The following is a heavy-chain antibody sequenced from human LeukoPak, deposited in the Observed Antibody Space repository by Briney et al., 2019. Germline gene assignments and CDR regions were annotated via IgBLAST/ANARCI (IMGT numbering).Heavy chain of an antibody. CDR3: ARDYSYCTNGVCSYNWFDP. CDR2: INHSGST. V-gene: IGHV4-34*01. CDR1: GGSFSGYY. J-gene: IGHJ5*02. D-gene: IGHD2-8*01. Sequence: PSETLSLTCAVYGGSFSGYYWSWIRQPPGKGLEWIGEINHSGSTNYNPSLKSRVTISVDTSKNQFSLKLSSVTAADTAVYYCARDYSYCTNGVCSYNWFDPWGQGTLVTVSS.